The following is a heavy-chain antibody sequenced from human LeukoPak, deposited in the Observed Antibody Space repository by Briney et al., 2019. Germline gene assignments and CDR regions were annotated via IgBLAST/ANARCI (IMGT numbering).Heavy chain of an antibody. V-gene: IGHV3-30*02. D-gene: IGHD5-12*01. CDR1: GFTFSSYG. CDR2: IRYDGSNK. CDR3: ASGHMVANDY. J-gene: IGHJ4*02. Sequence: PGGSLRLSCAASGFTFSSYGMHWVRQAPGKGLEWVAFIRYDGSNKYYADSVKGRFTISRDNSKNTLYLQMNSLRAEDTAVYYCASGHMVANDYWGQGTLVTVSS.